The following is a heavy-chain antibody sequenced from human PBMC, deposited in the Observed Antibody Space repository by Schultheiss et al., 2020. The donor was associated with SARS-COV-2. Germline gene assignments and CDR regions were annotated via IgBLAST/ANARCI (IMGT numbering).Heavy chain of an antibody. CDR1: GFPFSSYS. CDR2: ISGSGSST. Sequence: GGSLRLSCAASGFPFSSYSMSWVRQAPGKGLEWVSSISGSGSSTSYADSVKGRFTISRDNSKNTLYLQMNSLRAEDTAVYCCAQRAVARYFDYWGQGILVTVSS. J-gene: IGHJ4*02. D-gene: IGHD4-23*01. CDR3: AQRAVARYFDY. V-gene: IGHV3-23*01.